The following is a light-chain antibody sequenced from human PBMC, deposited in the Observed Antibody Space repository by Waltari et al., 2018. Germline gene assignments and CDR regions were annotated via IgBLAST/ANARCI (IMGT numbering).Light chain of an antibody. V-gene: IGLV1-36*01. CDR1: NSNIGNNG. CDR2: YDD. J-gene: IGLJ3*02. CDR3: GTWDDSLNDWV. Sequence: QSVLTQPPSVSEAPRQRVTISCSGSNSNIGNNGVNWYQQLPGKSPKLLIYYDDLLSSGGSGRFSGSKSGTSAALAISGLQSDDEADYYCGTWDDSLNDWVFGGGTKLTVL.